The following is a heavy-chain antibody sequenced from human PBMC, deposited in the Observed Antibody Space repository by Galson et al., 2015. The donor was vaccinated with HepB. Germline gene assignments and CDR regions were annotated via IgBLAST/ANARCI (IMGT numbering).Heavy chain of an antibody. CDR2: INSDGSST. V-gene: IGHV3-74*01. D-gene: IGHD1-26*01. J-gene: IGHJ4*02. Sequence: SLRLSCAASGFTFSSYWMHWVRQAPGKGPVWVSRINSDGSSTSYADSVKGRFTISRDNAKNTLYLQMNSLRAEDTAVYYCARVSTFTFSPEWELPYFDYWGQGTLVTVSS. CDR1: GFTFSSYW. CDR3: ARVSTFTFSPEWELPYFDY.